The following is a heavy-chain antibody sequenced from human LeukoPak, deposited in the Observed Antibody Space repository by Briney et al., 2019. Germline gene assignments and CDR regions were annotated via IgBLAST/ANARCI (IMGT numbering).Heavy chain of an antibody. J-gene: IGHJ4*02. CDR2: INPNSGGT. V-gene: IGHV1-2*02. CDR3: ARGYCSSTSCPQNY. D-gene: IGHD2-2*01. Sequence: ASVKVSCKASGYTFTGYYMHWVRQAPGQGLEWMGWINPNSGGTNYAQKFQGRITMTRDTSISTAYMELSRLRSDDTAVYYCARGYCSSTSCPQNYWGQGTLVTVSS. CDR1: GYTFTGYY.